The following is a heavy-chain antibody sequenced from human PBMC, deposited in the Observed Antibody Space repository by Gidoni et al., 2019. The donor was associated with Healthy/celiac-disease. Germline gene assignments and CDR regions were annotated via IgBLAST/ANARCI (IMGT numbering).Heavy chain of an antibody. V-gene: IGHV3-49*05. J-gene: IGHJ5*02. CDR2: IRSKAYGGTT. CDR3: TRAPGLVVPAAMVRGWFDP. D-gene: IGHD2-2*01. Sequence: EVQLVESGGGLVKPGRSLRLSCTASGFTFGDYAMSWFRQAPGKGLEWVGFIRSKAYGGTTEYAASVKGRFTISRDDSKSIAYLQMNSLKTEDTAVYYCTRAPGLVVPAAMVRGWFDPWGQGTLVTVSS. CDR1: GFTFGDYA.